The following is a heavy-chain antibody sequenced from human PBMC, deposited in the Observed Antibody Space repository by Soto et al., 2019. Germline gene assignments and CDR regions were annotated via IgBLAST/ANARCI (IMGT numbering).Heavy chain of an antibody. CDR2: IYSGGRA. CDR3: ARAHRTPTLGSGS. V-gene: IGHV3-66*01. CDR1: GFTVSSNY. D-gene: IGHD3-10*01. Sequence: EVQLVESGGGLVQPGGSLRLSCAASGFTVSSNYMSWVRQAPGKGLEWVSVIYSGGRAYYADSVKGRFTISRDNSKNTLYLQMNSLRVEDTAGYYCARAHRTPTLGSGSWGQGALVTVSS. J-gene: IGHJ4*02.